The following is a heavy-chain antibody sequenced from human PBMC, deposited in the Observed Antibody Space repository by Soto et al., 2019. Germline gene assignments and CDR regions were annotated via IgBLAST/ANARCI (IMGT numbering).Heavy chain of an antibody. J-gene: IGHJ5*02. CDR3: ARDPRKVSSSSYDNWFDP. V-gene: IGHV3-30-3*01. D-gene: IGHD6-6*01. CDR1: GFTFSSYA. Sequence: GGSLRLACAASGFTFSSYAMHWVRQAPGKGLEWVAVISYDGSNKYYAESVKGRFTISRDNSKNTLYLQMNSLRAEDTAVYYCARDPRKVSSSSYDNWFDPWGQGTLVTVSS. CDR2: ISYDGSNK.